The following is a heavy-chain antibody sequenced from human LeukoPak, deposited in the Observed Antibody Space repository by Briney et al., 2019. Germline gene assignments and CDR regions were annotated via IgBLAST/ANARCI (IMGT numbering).Heavy chain of an antibody. CDR1: GGSISSGGYS. D-gene: IGHD3-10*01. J-gene: IGHJ5*02. CDR3: ARESNYYGSGTGWFDP. CDR2: IYYSGST. V-gene: IGHV4-30-4*07. Sequence: SETLSLACAVSGGSISSGGYSWSWIRQPPGKGLEWIGYIYYSGSTYYNPSLKSRVTISVDTSKNQLSLKLSSVTAADTAVYYCARESNYYGSGTGWFDPWGQGTLVTVSS.